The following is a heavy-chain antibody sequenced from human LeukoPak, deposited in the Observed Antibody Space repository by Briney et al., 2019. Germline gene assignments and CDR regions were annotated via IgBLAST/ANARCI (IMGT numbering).Heavy chain of an antibody. CDR1: GFTFSSYS. J-gene: IGHJ4*02. CDR2: ISSSSSTI. Sequence: GGSLRLSCAASGFTFSSYSMIWVRQAPGKGLEWVSYISSSSSTIYYAVSVKGRFTISRDNAKNSLYLQMNSLGAEDTAVYYCARAADYWGQGTLVTVSS. CDR3: ARAADY. V-gene: IGHV3-48*01.